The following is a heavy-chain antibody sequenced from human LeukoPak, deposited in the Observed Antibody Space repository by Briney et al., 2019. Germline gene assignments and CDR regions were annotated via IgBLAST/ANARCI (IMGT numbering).Heavy chain of an antibody. Sequence: SETLSLTCSVSGGSISGYYWSWIRQPPGKELEWIGYVCYSENTKYNPSLESRVTISLDTSKNQFSLRLNSVTTADTAVYFCTRRVAITGTPKAYFDYWGQGILVTVSS. CDR2: VCYSENT. D-gene: IGHD1-20*01. V-gene: IGHV4-59*08. J-gene: IGHJ4*02. CDR3: TRRVAITGTPKAYFDY. CDR1: GGSISGYY.